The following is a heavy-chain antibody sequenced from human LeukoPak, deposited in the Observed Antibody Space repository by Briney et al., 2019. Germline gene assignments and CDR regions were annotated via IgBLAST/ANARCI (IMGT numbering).Heavy chain of an antibody. CDR3: SRERSVGLYLDV. Sequence: GASVKVSCKASGYTFSGYFIHWVRQAPGQGLEWMGWINPNSGGTNYAREFQGRVTMTRDTSTSTAYMELNSLRSDDTAAYYCSRERSVGLYLDVWGQGTTVTVSS. D-gene: IGHD2-2*02. CDR2: INPNSGGT. CDR1: GYTFSGYF. J-gene: IGHJ6*02. V-gene: IGHV1-2*02.